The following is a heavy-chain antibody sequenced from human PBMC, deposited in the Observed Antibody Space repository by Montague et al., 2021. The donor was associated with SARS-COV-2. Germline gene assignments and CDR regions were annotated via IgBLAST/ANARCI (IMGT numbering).Heavy chain of an antibody. J-gene: IGHJ6*02. Sequence: SETLSLTCAVYGGSFSGYYWSWIRQPPGKGLEWIGEINHSGSTNYNPSLKSRVTIAVDTAKNQFSLKLSSVTAADTAVYDCARVRYYGSGTSVGMDVWGQGTTVTVSS. D-gene: IGHD3-10*01. CDR1: GGSFSGYY. V-gene: IGHV4-34*01. CDR3: ARVRYYGSGTSVGMDV. CDR2: INHSGST.